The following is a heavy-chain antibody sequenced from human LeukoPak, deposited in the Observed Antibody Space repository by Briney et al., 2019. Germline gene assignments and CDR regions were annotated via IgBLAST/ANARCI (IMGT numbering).Heavy chain of an antibody. CDR3: ASRRWGSFDY. D-gene: IGHD3-16*01. J-gene: IGHJ4*02. CDR1: GGSFSGYY. V-gene: IGHV4-34*01. Sequence: SETLSLTCAVYGGSFSGYYWSWIRQPPGKGLEWIGEINHSGSTNYNPSLKSRVTISVDTSKNQFSLKLSSVTAADTAVYYCASRRWGSFDYWGQGTLVTVSS. CDR2: INHSGST.